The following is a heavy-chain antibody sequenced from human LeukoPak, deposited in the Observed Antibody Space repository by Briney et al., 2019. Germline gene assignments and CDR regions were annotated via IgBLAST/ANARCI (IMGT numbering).Heavy chain of an antibody. J-gene: IGHJ4*02. CDR2: IYYSGST. V-gene: IGHV4-59*08. CDR1: GGSVSSYY. CDR3: ARRGISSGWYYFDY. D-gene: IGHD6-19*01. Sequence: SETLSLTCTVSGGSVSSYYWSWIRQPPGKGLEWIGYIYYSGSTNYNPSLKSRVTISVDTSKNHLSLKLSSVTAADTAVYYCARRGISSGWYYFDYWGQGTLVTVSS.